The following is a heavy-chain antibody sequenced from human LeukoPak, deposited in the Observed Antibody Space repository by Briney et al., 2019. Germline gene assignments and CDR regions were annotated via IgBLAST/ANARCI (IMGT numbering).Heavy chain of an antibody. CDR1: VFTFSSYS. D-gene: IGHD3-10*01. J-gene: IGHJ6*02. Sequence: GGSLRLSCAASVFTFSSYSMNWVRQAPGKGLEWVAFISYDGSNKYYADSVKGRFTISRDNSKNTLYLQMNSLRAEDTAVYYCASQGGLLWFGELSGGMDVWGQGTTVTVSS. CDR2: ISYDGSNK. V-gene: IGHV3-30-3*01. CDR3: ASQGGLLWFGELSGGMDV.